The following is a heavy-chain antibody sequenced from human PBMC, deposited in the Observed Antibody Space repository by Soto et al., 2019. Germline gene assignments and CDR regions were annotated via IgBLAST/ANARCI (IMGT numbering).Heavy chain of an antibody. V-gene: IGHV4-59*12. Sequence: PSETLSLTCTVSGGSISSYYWSWIRQPPGKGLEWIGYIYYSGSTNYNPSLKSRVTISVDTSKNQFSLKLSSVTAADTAVYYCARERVHAFDIWGQGTMVTVSS. CDR2: IYYSGST. CDR3: ARERVHAFDI. J-gene: IGHJ3*02. CDR1: GGSISSYY.